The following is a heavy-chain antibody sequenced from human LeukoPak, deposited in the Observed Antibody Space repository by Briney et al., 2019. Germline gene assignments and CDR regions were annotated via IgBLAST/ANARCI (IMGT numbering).Heavy chain of an antibody. J-gene: IGHJ4*02. CDR2: TYYRSKWYN. CDR3: ARDARRVSPLDY. Sequence: SQALSLTCAISGDSVSANRAAGSCIRQSPWGGLECLGRTYYRSKWYNDYAVSVKSRITINPDTSKNQFSLQLNSVTPEDTAVYYCARDARRVSPLDYWGQGTLVTVSS. CDR1: GDSVSANRAA. V-gene: IGHV6-1*01.